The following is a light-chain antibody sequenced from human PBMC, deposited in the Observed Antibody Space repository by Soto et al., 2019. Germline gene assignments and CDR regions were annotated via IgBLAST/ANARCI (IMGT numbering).Light chain of an antibody. CDR2: GVS. J-gene: IGLJ1*01. CDR1: SSDVGSYNF. Sequence: QSALTQPASVSGSPGQSITISCSGTSSDVGSYNFVSWYQQHPGKAPKLMIYGVSKRPSGISNRFSGSKSGNTASLTISGLQAEDEADYYCCSYTSSSTLYVFGTGTKLTVL. CDR3: CSYTSSSTLYV. V-gene: IGLV2-14*02.